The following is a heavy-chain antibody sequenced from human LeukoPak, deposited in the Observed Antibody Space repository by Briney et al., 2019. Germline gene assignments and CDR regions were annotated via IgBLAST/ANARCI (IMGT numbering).Heavy chain of an antibody. CDR1: GGSISTYY. CDR3: ARLTKNDSGSFRFGKKKRGYMDV. J-gene: IGHJ6*03. Sequence: PSETLSLTCTVSGGSISTYYWSWIRQPPGKGLEWIGYIYYSGSTNYNPSLKSRVTISVDTSKNQFSLKLNSVTAADTAVYYCARLTKNDSGSFRFGKKKRGYMDVWGKGTTVIISS. CDR2: IYYSGST. V-gene: IGHV4-59*01. D-gene: IGHD3-10*01.